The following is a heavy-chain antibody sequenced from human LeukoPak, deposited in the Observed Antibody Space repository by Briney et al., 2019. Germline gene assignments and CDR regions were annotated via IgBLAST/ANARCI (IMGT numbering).Heavy chain of an antibody. CDR3: ARTFGRRYYFDY. Sequence: SETLSLTCTVSGGSISSYYWSWIRQPPGKGLEWVGYIYYSGSTNYNPSLKSRVTISVDTSKNQFSLKLSSVTDADTAVYYCARTFGRRYYFDYWGQGTLVTVSS. V-gene: IGHV4-59*08. D-gene: IGHD3-16*01. J-gene: IGHJ4*02. CDR1: GGSISSYY. CDR2: IYYSGST.